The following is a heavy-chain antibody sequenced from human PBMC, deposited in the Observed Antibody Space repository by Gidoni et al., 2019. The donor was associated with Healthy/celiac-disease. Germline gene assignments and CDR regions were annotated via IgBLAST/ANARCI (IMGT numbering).Heavy chain of an antibody. V-gene: IGHV1-18*01. CDR2: ISAYNGNT. D-gene: IGHD3-10*01. J-gene: IGHJ4*02. Sequence: QVQLVQSGAEVKKPGASVKVSCKASGYTFTSYGISWVRQAPGQGLDGMGWISAYNGNTNIAQKLQGSVTMTTDTSTSTAYMELRSLRSDDTAVYYCARAPKGGFGEGELDYWGQGTLVTVSS. CDR3: ARAPKGGFGEGELDY. CDR1: GYTFTSYG.